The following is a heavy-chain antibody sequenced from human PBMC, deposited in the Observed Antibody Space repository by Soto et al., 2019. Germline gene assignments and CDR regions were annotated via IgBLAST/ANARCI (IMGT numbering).Heavy chain of an antibody. Sequence: ASVKVSCKASGYTFTSYGISWVRRAPGQGLEWMGWISAYNGNTNYAQKLRGRVTMTTDTSTSTAYMELRSLRSDDTAVYYCARDSYYYYGMDVWGQGTTVTVSS. V-gene: IGHV1-18*01. CDR2: ISAYNGNT. J-gene: IGHJ6*02. CDR1: GYTFTSYG. CDR3: ARDSYYYYGMDV.